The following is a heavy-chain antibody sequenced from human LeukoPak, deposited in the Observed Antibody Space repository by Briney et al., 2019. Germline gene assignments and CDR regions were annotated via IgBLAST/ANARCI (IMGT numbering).Heavy chain of an antibody. CDR3: AKDRSGTYYAFDV. J-gene: IGHJ3*01. Sequence: PSETLSLTCSVSGGSISSHFWSWIRQPPGKALEWIGYISDRGRTNYNPSLKSRVTISVDTSENQISLKLSSVTAADTAIYFCAKDRSGTYYAFDVWGQGTMVTVSS. CDR2: ISDRGRT. D-gene: IGHD1-26*01. V-gene: IGHV4-59*11. CDR1: GGSISSHF.